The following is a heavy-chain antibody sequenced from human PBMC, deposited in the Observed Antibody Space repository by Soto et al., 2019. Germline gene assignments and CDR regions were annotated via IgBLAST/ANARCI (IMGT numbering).Heavy chain of an antibody. CDR2: TYYRSKWYN. J-gene: IGHJ6*02. V-gene: IGHV6-1*01. D-gene: IGHD2-2*02. CDR3: ARSPRYCSSTSCYTEYYYYGMDV. Sequence: SQTLSLTCAISGDSVSSNSAAWNWIRQSPSRGLEWLGRTYYRSKWYNDYAVSVKSRITINPHTSKNQFSLQLNSVTPEDTAVYYCARSPRYCSSTSCYTEYYYYGMDVWGQGTTVTVSS. CDR1: GDSVSSNSAA.